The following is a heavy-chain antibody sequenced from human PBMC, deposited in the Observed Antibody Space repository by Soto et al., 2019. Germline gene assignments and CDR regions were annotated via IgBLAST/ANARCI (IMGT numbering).Heavy chain of an antibody. D-gene: IGHD6-6*01. CDR1: GGSVSGYY. V-gene: IGHV4-34*01. CDR2: INHSGST. CDR3: ARGLGHSSSSGWPSFDY. Sequence: SETLSLTCAVYGGSVSGYYWSWIRQPPGKGLEWIGEINHSGSTNYNPSLKSRDTISVDTSKNQFSLKPSSVTAADTAVYYCARGLGHSSSSGWPSFDYWGQGTLVTVSS. J-gene: IGHJ4*02.